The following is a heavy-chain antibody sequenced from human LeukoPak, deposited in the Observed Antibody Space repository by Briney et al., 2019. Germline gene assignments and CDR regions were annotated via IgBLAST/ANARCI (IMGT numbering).Heavy chain of an antibody. CDR3: VRLMGSGWFDP. Sequence: PGGSLRLSCAASGFTVSSSPINWVRQAPGRGLEWVSVIYSGGNTFYAVSVKGRFTISRHNSENTLYLQMNSLSADDTAVYYCVRLMGSGWFDPWGQGTLVTVFS. D-gene: IGHD1-26*01. J-gene: IGHJ5*02. V-gene: IGHV3-53*04. CDR1: GFTVSSSP. CDR2: IYSGGNT.